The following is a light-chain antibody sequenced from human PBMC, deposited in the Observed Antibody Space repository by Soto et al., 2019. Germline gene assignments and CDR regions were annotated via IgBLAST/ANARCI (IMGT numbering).Light chain of an antibody. V-gene: IGKV3-20*01. CDR1: QSVSSSY. CDR3: QQYGSSRWT. J-gene: IGKJ1*01. Sequence: EIVLTQSPGTLSLSPGERATLSCRASQSVSSSYLAWYQQKPGQAPRLLIYGASSRATGIPDSFSGSGSGTDFTLTISRLEPEEFAVYYCQQYGSSRWTFGQGTKGEIK. CDR2: GAS.